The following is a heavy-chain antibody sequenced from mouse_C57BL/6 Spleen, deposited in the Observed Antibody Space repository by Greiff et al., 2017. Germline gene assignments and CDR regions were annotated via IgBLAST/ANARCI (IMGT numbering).Heavy chain of an antibody. CDR3: ARRGYYGSSHYFDY. V-gene: IGHV1-69*01. D-gene: IGHD1-1*01. CDR2: IDPSDSYT. Sequence: QVQLQQPGAELVMPGASVKLSCKASGYTFTSYWMHWVKQRPGQGLEWIGEIDPSDSYTNYNQKFKGKSTLTVDKSYSTAYMQLSSLTSEDSAVYYCARRGYYGSSHYFDYWGQGTTLTVSS. J-gene: IGHJ2*01. CDR1: GYTFTSYW.